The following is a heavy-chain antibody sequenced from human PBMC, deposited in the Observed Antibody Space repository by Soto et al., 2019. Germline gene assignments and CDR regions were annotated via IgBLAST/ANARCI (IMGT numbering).Heavy chain of an antibody. V-gene: IGHV3-9*01. CDR3: AKGPYYYDSSGYYRYFDY. J-gene: IGHJ4*02. Sequence: EVQLVESGGGLVQPGRSLRLSCAASGFTFDDYAMHWVREAPGKGLEWVSGISWNSGSIGYADSVKGRFTISRDNAKNSLYLQMNSLIPEDTALYYCAKGPYYYDSSGYYRYFDYWGQGTLVTVSS. CDR2: ISWNSGSI. CDR1: GFTFDDYA. D-gene: IGHD3-22*01.